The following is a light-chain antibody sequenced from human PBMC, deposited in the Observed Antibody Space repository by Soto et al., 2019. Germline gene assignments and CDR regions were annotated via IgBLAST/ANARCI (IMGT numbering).Light chain of an antibody. Sequence: SPATLSVSPGEIATLSSLASKSFSSSYLAWYQQKPGQAPRLLIYGASSRATGIPDRFSGSGSGTDFTLTISRLEPEDFAVYHCQQYVNSATFGQGTRLEIK. CDR3: QQYVNSAT. V-gene: IGKV3-20*01. J-gene: IGKJ5*01. CDR1: KSFSSSY. CDR2: GAS.